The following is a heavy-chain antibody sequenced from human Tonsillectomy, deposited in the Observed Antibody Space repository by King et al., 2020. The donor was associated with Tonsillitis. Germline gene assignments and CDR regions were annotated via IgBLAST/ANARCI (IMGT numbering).Heavy chain of an antibody. Sequence: VQLVESGAEVKKPGESLKISCKGSGYTFTNDCIGWVRQLPGEGLEWMGIICPGDSDTRYSPSFQGQVTLSADKSISTAYLQWRSLKASDTAMYYCARQRAVGYYDSSGLRAADAFDIWGQGTMVTVSS. CDR2: ICPGDSDT. CDR3: ARQRAVGYYDSSGLRAADAFDI. CDR1: GYTFTNDC. D-gene: IGHD3-22*01. J-gene: IGHJ3*02. V-gene: IGHV5-51*01.